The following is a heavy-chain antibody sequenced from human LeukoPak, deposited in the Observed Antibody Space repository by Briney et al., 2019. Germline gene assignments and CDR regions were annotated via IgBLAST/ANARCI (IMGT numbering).Heavy chain of an antibody. Sequence: SQTLSLTCAISGDSVSSNSAAWNWIRQSPSRGLEWLGRTYYRSKWYIDYAMSMESRITINPDTSKNQFPLQLNSVTPEDTAVYYCASHAFDIWGQGTMVTVSS. V-gene: IGHV6-1*01. CDR3: ASHAFDI. CDR1: GDSVSSNSAA. CDR2: TYYRSKWYI. J-gene: IGHJ3*02.